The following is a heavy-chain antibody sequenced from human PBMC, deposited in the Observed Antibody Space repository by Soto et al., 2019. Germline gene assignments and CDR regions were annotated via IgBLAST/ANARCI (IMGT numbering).Heavy chain of an antibody. CDR3: AATYYDFWSDNDSPNYGMDV. D-gene: IGHD3-3*01. Sequence: SVKVSCKACGFTFTSSAVQWVRQARGQRPEWIGWIVVGSGNTNYAQKFQERVTITRDMSTSTAYMELSSLRSEDTAVYYCAATYYDFWSDNDSPNYGMDVWGQGTTVTVSS. CDR2: IVVGSGNT. CDR1: GFTFTSSA. V-gene: IGHV1-58*01. J-gene: IGHJ6*02.